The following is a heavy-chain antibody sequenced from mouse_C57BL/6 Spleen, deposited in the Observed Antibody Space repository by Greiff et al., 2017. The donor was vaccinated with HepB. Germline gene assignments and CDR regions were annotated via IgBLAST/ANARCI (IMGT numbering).Heavy chain of an antibody. CDR1: GFTFSSYA. D-gene: IGHD2-5*01. Sequence: EVQLVESGGGLVKPGGSLKLSCAASGFTFSSYAMSWVRQTPEKRLEWVATISDGGSYTYYPDNVKGRFTISRDNAKNNLYLQMSHLKSEDTAMYYCARETYYSNYDAWFAYWGHRTLVTVSA. CDR2: ISDGGSYT. J-gene: IGHJ3*01. CDR3: ARETYYSNYDAWFAY. V-gene: IGHV5-4*01.